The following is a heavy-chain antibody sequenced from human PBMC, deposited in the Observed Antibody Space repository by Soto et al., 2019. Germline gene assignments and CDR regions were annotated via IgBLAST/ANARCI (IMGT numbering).Heavy chain of an antibody. Sequence: SETLSLTCAVSGVSINSSNWWIWVRQPPGKGLECVGEIFHSGSTTYNPSLRSRVTISVDKSKNQFSLKLTSVTAADTAVYYCARQRGGSGSGYSDFWGQGTLVTVSS. J-gene: IGHJ4*02. CDR2: IFHSGST. CDR3: ARQRGGSGSGYSDF. V-gene: IGHV4-4*02. D-gene: IGHD3-3*01. CDR1: GVSINSSNW.